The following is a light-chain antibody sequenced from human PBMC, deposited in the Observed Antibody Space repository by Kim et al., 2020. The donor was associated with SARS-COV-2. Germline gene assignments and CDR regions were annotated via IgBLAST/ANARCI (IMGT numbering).Light chain of an antibody. J-gene: IGLJ2*01. CDR3: CSYAGGYTHVV. CDR1: SSDVGGYNY. CDR2: DVT. Sequence: QSALTQPRSVSGSPGQSVTISCTGTSSDVGGYNYVSWYQQHPGRAPKLMINDVTKRPSGVPDRFSGSKSGNTASLTISGLQAEDEADYYCCSYAGGYTHVVFGGGTQRTVL. V-gene: IGLV2-11*01.